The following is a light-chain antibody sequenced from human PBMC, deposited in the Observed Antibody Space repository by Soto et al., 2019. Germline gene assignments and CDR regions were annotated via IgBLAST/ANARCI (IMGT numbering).Light chain of an antibody. CDR2: DAS. CDR3: QQYNSYPLT. J-gene: IGKJ4*01. V-gene: IGKV1-5*01. CDR1: QSISSW. Sequence: DIQMTQSPSTLSASVGDRVTITCRASQSISSWLAWYEQKPGKAPKLLIYDASSLESGVPSRFSGSGSGTEFTLTISSXQPDDFATYYCQQYNSYPLTFGGGTKVDIK.